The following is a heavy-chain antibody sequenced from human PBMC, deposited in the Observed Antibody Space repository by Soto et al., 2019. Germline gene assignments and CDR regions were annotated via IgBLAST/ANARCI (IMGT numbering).Heavy chain of an antibody. CDR2: ISSDGKIE. CDR3: ASVRPPSMITFGGVLAN. D-gene: IGHD3-16*01. V-gene: IGHV3-30*04. CDR1: GFMFSTSA. Sequence: QVHLVESGGGVVQPGRSLRLSCAASGFMFSTSAIHWVRQAPGKGLEWVAAISSDGKIEFYADSVKSRFTISRDNPKNTLFLQLNSLRAEDTAVYFCASVRPPSMITFGGVLANWGQGTLVTVSS. J-gene: IGHJ4*02.